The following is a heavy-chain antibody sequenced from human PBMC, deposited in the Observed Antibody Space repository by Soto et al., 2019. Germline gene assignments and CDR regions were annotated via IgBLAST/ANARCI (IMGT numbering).Heavy chain of an antibody. CDR2: IYYSGST. Sequence: QVQLQESGPGLVKPSQTLSLTCTVSGGSISSGGYYWSWIRQHPGKGLEWIGYIYYSGSTYYNPSLKSRVTISVDTSKIQFSLKLGSVTAADTAVYYCARAYRGYYDSSGDAEYFQHWGQGTLVTVSS. V-gene: IGHV4-31*03. D-gene: IGHD3-22*01. J-gene: IGHJ1*01. CDR1: GGSISSGGYY. CDR3: ARAYRGYYDSSGDAEYFQH.